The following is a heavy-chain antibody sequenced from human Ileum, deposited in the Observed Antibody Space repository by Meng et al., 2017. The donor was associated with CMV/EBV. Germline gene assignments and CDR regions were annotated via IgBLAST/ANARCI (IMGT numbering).Heavy chain of an antibody. CDR3: AHRQPFSSDWNVGWFDP. J-gene: IGHJ5*02. V-gene: IGHV2-5*02. CDR1: GFSLSTSGVG. D-gene: IGHD6-19*01. Sequence: IDLKGSGTPLGEPPQNLTLTCTVAGFSLSTSGVGVGWIRQPQGRALEFLVFVYWDDDKRYNPSLKSRLTITKDTSRNQVVLTMANMDPVDTATYYCAHRQPFSSDWNVGWFDPWGQGTLVTVSS. CDR2: VYWDDDK.